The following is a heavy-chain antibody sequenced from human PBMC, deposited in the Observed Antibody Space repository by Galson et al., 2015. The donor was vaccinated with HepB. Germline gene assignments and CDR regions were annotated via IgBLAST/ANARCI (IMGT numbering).Heavy chain of an antibody. V-gene: IGHV1-46*01. Sequence: SVKVSCKASGYTFTSYYMHWVRQAPGQGLEWMGIINPSGGSTSYAQKFQGRVTMTRDTSTSTVYMELSSLRSEDTAVYYCASLPLNWNEPLNWLDPWGQGTLVTVSS. J-gene: IGHJ5*02. CDR2: INPSGGST. D-gene: IGHD1-1*01. CDR3: ASLPLNWNEPLNWLDP. CDR1: GYTFTSYY.